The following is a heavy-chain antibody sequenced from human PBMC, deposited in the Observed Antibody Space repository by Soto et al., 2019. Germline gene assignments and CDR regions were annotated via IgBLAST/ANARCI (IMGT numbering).Heavy chain of an antibody. J-gene: IGHJ6*03. V-gene: IGHV4-31*03. Sequence: SSETLSLTCTVSGGSISSGGYCWSWIRQHPGKGLEWIGYIYYSGSTYYNPSLKSRVTISVDTSKNQFSLKLSSVTAADTAVYYCARNPSGIETQSLWSGYHYYYYYMDVWGKGTTVTVSS. D-gene: IGHD3-3*01. CDR3: ARNPSGIETQSLWSGYHYYYYYMDV. CDR1: GGSISSGGYC. CDR2: IYYSGST.